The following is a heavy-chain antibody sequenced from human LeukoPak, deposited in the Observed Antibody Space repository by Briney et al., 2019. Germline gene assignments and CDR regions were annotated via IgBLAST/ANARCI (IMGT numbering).Heavy chain of an antibody. CDR1: GFTFSSYT. V-gene: IGHV3-23*01. Sequence: GGSLRLSCEASGFTFSSYTMTWVRQAPGKGLQWVSTISGSGGSTYHADSVKGRFTISRDNSKNTLYLQMNSLRAEDTAVYYCTIGESFDYWGQGTLVTVSS. D-gene: IGHD3-16*01. CDR2: ISGSGGST. J-gene: IGHJ4*02. CDR3: TIGESFDY.